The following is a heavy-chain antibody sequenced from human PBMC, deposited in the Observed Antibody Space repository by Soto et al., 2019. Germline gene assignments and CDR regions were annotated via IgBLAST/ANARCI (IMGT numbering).Heavy chain of an antibody. CDR2: IKKDGNEK. V-gene: IGHV3-7*01. Sequence: EVQLVESGGGLVQPGGSLRLSCAASGFSFSDLWMSWVRQAPGKGLEWVANIKKDGNEKYYVDSVKGRFTISRDNAKNSLYLQMNSLRVEDTAVYYCASDRGWWQLDLWGQGTLVAVSS. CDR1: GFSFSDLW. D-gene: IGHD6-19*01. J-gene: IGHJ5*02. CDR3: ASDRGWWQLDL.